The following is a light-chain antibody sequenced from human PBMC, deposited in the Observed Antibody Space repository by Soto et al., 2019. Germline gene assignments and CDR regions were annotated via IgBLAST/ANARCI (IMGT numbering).Light chain of an antibody. CDR1: QSISYL. Sequence: DIQMTQSPSNLSASVGDRVTFTCRASQSISYLLGWYQQKPGKAPTLLIHDASSLESGVPSRVSGSGSGTEFSLTISSLQPDDSASYYCQQYNSSPWTFGQGTKVEI. CDR3: QQYNSSPWT. J-gene: IGKJ1*01. CDR2: DAS. V-gene: IGKV1-5*01.